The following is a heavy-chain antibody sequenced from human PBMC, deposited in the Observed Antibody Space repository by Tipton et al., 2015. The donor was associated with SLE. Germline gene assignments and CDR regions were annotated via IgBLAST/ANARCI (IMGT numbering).Heavy chain of an antibody. CDR1: GFTFSSYS. J-gene: IGHJ4*02. V-gene: IGHV3-21*01. CDR2: ISTSSSYI. CDR3: ARGYYGSGSWMYFDY. D-gene: IGHD3-10*01. Sequence: SLRLSCAASGFTFSSYSMNWVRQAPGKGLEWVSSISTSSSYIYYADSVKGRFTISRDNAKNSLYLQMNSLRAEDTAVYYCARGYYGSGSWMYFDYWGQGTLVTVSS.